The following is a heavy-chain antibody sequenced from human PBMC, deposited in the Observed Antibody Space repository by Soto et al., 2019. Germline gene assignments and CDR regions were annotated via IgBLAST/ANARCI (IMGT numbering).Heavy chain of an antibody. J-gene: IGHJ6*02. Sequence: EVQLVESGGGLVKPGGSLRLSCAASGFTLSAYSMNWVRQAPGKGLEWVSSISSSSSYIYYADSLKGRFTISRDNAKNSLYLQMNSLRAEDTAVYYCATVTGTLDVWGQGTTVTVSS. CDR1: GFTLSAYS. CDR3: ATVTGTLDV. CDR2: ISSSSSYI. D-gene: IGHD1-20*01. V-gene: IGHV3-21*01.